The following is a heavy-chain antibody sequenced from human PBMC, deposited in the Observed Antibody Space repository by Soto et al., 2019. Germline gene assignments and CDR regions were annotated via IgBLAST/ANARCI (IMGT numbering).Heavy chain of an antibody. CDR3: AALSPYYDFWSGYPYFDY. D-gene: IGHD3-3*01. CDR2: IVVGSGNT. J-gene: IGHJ4*02. V-gene: IGHV1-58*01. Sequence: SVKVSCKASGFTFTSSAVQWVRQARGQRLEWIGWIVVGSGNTNYAQKFQERVTITRDMSTSTAYMELSSLRSEDTAVYYCAALSPYYDFWSGYPYFDYWGQGTLVTVSS. CDR1: GFTFTSSA.